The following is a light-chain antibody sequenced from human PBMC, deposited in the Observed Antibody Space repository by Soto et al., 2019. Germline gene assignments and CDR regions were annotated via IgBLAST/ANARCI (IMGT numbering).Light chain of an antibody. CDR2: DAS. V-gene: IGKV3-11*01. CDR3: QQRSNWPPLT. CDR1: QSVSSY. Sequence: EIVLTQSPATLPLSPGERATLSCRASQSVSSYLAWHQQKPGQAPRLLIYDASNRATGIPARFSGSGSGTDFTLTISSLEPEDFAVYYCQQRSNWPPLTFGGGTKVDXK. J-gene: IGKJ4*01.